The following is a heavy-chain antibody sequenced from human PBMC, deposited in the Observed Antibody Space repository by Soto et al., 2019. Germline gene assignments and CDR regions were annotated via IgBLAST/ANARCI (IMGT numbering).Heavy chain of an antibody. Sequence: QLQLQESGPGLVKPSETLSLTCTVSGGSIGDSTYYWGWIRQPPGKGLEWIGSIFYGGNTYFKSSLKSRVTISVDTSKNHFSLKLSSVTAADTAVYYCTSSSSWHIIDYWGQGTLVTVSS. J-gene: IGHJ4*02. D-gene: IGHD6-13*01. V-gene: IGHV4-39*02. CDR2: IFYGGNT. CDR1: GGSIGDSTYY. CDR3: TSSSSWHIIDY.